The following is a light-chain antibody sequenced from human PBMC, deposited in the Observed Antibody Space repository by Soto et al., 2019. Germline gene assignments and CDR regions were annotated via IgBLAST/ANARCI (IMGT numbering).Light chain of an antibody. CDR2: GAS. Sequence: EVVLSQSPGTLSLSPWERATLSCRASQSVSSSYLAWYQQKPGQAPRLLIYGASSRATGIPDRFSGSGSGTDFTLTISRLEPEDFAVYYCQQYHNSPLTVGQGTKVEIK. CDR1: QSVSSSY. CDR3: QQYHNSPLT. V-gene: IGKV3-20*01. J-gene: IGKJ1*01.